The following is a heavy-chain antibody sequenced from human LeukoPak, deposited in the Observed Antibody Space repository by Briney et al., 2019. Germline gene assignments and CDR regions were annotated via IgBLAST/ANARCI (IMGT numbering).Heavy chain of an antibody. CDR2: IDKSSSNI. CDR1: GFTFTSYS. J-gene: IGHJ4*02. D-gene: IGHD7-27*01. V-gene: IGHV3-48*02. Sequence: GGSLRLSCVASGFTFTSYSMNWVRQAPGKGLEWVSYIDKSSSNIYYADSVKGRFIISRDNAKNSLYLQMNSLRDEDTAVYYCARESYWGSSAKGFDYWGQGTLVIVSS. CDR3: ARESYWGSSAKGFDY.